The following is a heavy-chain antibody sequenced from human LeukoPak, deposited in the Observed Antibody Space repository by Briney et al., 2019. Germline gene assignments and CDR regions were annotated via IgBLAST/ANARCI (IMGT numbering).Heavy chain of an antibody. CDR3: ATGAYYYYDH. CDR2: AYDDQSNQ. J-gene: IGHJ4*02. V-gene: IGHV3-33*08. CDR1: GFTFSNYA. Sequence: GGSLRLSCAASGFTFSNYAMSWVRQAPGKGLEWVVVAYDDQSNQYYADSVKGRFTISKDNSKNTLYLQMNSLRAEDTAIYHCATGAYYYYDHWGQGTLVTVSS. D-gene: IGHD3-22*01.